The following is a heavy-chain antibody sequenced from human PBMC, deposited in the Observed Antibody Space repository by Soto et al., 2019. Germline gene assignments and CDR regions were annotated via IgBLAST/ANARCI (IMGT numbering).Heavy chain of an antibody. CDR2: INPSGGST. CDR1: GYTFTSYY. J-gene: IGHJ6*02. Sequence: ASVKVSCKASGYTFTSYYMHWVRQAPGQGLEWMGIINPSGGSTSYAQKFQGRVTMTRDTSTSTVYMELSSLRSEDTAVYYCASDRAAADPIGSYYYYYGMDVWGQGTTVTVSS. CDR3: ASDRAAADPIGSYYYYYGMDV. V-gene: IGHV1-46*01. D-gene: IGHD6-13*01.